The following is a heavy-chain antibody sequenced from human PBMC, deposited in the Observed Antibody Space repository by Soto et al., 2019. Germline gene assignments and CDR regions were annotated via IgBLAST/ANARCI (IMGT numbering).Heavy chain of an antibody. J-gene: IGHJ4*02. D-gene: IGHD3-16*01. Sequence: QVQLVQSGAEVKKPGASVQVSCKPSGYTFTTYAIHWVSQAPGQSLEWMAWIHTGNGNTKYSPRFQGRVTITRDTSASTAYMELSSLRSEDTAVYYCAISLRLGESFDYWGQGTLVTVSS. CDR2: IHTGNGNT. V-gene: IGHV1-3*04. CDR3: AISLRLGESFDY. CDR1: GYTFTTYA.